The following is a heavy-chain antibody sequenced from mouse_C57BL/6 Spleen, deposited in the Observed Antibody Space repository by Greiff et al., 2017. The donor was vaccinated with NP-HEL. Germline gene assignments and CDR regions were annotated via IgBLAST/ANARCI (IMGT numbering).Heavy chain of an antibody. CDR2: IDPSDSET. Sequence: QVQLQQPGAELVRPGSSVKLSCKASGYTFTSYWMHWVKQRPIQGLEWIGNIDPSDSETHYNQKFKDKATLTVDKSSSTAYMQLSSLTSEDCAVYYCASGGGAAQATFAYWGQGTLVTVSA. V-gene: IGHV1-52*01. CDR1: GYTFTSYW. CDR3: ASGGGAAQATFAY. J-gene: IGHJ3*01. D-gene: IGHD3-2*02.